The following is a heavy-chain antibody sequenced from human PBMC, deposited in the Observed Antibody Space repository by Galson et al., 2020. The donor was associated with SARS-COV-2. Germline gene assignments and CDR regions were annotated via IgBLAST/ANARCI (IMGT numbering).Heavy chain of an antibody. V-gene: IGHV3-30*02. J-gene: IGHJ4*02. Sequence: GESLKISCAASGFTFSSYGMHWVRQAPGKGLEWVAFIRYDGSNKYYADSVKGRFTISRDNSKNTLYLQMNSLRAEDTAVYYCASTLLLTFDYWGQGTLVTVSS. CDR1: GFTFSSYG. CDR2: IRYDGSNK. CDR3: ASTLLLTFDY. D-gene: IGHD3-10*01.